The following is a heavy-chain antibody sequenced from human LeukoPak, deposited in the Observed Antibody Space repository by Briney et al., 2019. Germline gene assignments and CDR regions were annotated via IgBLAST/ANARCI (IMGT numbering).Heavy chain of an antibody. J-gene: IGHJ4*02. CDR2: IRSKANSYAT. CDR3: TRLQGLRPFDY. CDR1: GFTFSGSA. D-gene: IGHD6-25*01. Sequence: GGSLTLSCAAFGFTFSGSAMHWVRQASGKGLEWVGRIRSKANSYATAYAASVKGRFTISRDDSKNTAYLQMNSLKTEDTAVYYCTRLQGLRPFDYWGQGTLVTVSS. V-gene: IGHV3-73*01.